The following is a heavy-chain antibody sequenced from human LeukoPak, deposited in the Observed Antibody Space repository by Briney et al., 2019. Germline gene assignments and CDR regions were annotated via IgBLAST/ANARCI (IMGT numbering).Heavy chain of an antibody. CDR3: AKDSYDILTDSNWFDP. V-gene: IGHV3-30*19. D-gene: IGHD3-9*01. Sequence: SLRLSCAASGFTFSSYGMPWVRQAPGKELESGAGKSYDGSNTYYAASVKSRFTISIDNSKNTLYLKMNSLRAEDTAVYYCAKDSYDILTDSNWFDPWGQGTPVTVSS. CDR1: GFTFSSYG. J-gene: IGHJ5*02. CDR2: KSYDGSNT.